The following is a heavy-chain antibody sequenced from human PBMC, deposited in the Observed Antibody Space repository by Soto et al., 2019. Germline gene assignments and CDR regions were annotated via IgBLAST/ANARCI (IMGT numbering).Heavy chain of an antibody. Sequence: SRNRQPPGKGLEWLRYIYYSGSTNYTPSIQSRVTISVDTSTNQFSLRLRSVTAADTAVYGCARYHLGLVAAHDAYPGYSGMDGWGSAIMVTV. CDR2: IYYSGST. J-gene: IGHJ6*02. V-gene: IGHV4-59*01. CDR3: ARYHLGLVAAHDAYPGYSGMDG. D-gene: IGHD6-19*01.